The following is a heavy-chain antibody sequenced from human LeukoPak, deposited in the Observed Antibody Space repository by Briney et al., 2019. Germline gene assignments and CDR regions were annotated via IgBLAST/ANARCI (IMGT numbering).Heavy chain of an antibody. CDR3: AREYYGSGSYYTGKFDY. CDR1: GFTFSSYG. J-gene: IGHJ4*02. D-gene: IGHD3-10*01. CDR2: IWYDGSNK. Sequence: QPGRSLRLSCAASGFTFSSYGMHWVRQAPGKGPEWVAVIWYDGSNKYYADSVKGRFTISRDNSKNTLYLQMNSLRAEDTAVYYCAREYYGSGSYYTGKFDYWGQGTLVTVSS. V-gene: IGHV3-33*01.